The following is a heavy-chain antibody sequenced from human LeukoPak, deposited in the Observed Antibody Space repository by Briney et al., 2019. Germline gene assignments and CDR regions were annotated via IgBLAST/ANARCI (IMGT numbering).Heavy chain of an antibody. CDR3: ARDRIAVAITPVNWFDP. Sequence: ASVKVSCEASGYTFTSYYMHWVRQAPGQGLEWMGIINPSGGSTSYAQKFQGRVTMTRDTSTSTVYMELSSLRSEDTAVYYCARDRIAVAITPVNWFDPWGQGTLVTVSS. CDR1: GYTFTSYY. CDR2: INPSGGST. D-gene: IGHD6-19*01. V-gene: IGHV1-46*01. J-gene: IGHJ5*02.